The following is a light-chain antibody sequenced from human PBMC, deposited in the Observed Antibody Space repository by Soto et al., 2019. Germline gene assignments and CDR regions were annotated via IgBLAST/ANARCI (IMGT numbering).Light chain of an antibody. Sequence: DIQMTQSPSSLSASVGDRVTITCRASQSISSYLNWYQQKPGKAPKLLIYAASSLQSGVPSRFSGSGSGTDFTHTISSLQPEDFATYYCQQSYSTTRTFGQGTKVEIK. V-gene: IGKV1-39*01. J-gene: IGKJ1*01. CDR1: QSISSY. CDR3: QQSYSTTRT. CDR2: AAS.